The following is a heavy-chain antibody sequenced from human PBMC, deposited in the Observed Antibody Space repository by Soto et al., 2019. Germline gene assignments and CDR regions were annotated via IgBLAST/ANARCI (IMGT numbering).Heavy chain of an antibody. V-gene: IGHV1-18*01. Sequence: QVQLVQSGPEVKKPGASLKVSCKTSGYTFTSYGIAWVRQAPGQGLEWMGWISTSKGNTNYAQKFQGRVTMTTDTSTSTAYMELRSLRSDDTAVYYCATRSPAFDFWGQGTLVTVSS. J-gene: IGHJ4*02. CDR1: GYTFTSYG. CDR2: ISTSKGNT. CDR3: ATRSPAFDF.